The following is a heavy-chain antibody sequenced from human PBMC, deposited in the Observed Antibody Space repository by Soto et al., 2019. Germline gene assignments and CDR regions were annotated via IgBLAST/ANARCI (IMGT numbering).Heavy chain of an antibody. CDR1: GLTFSSYA. CDR2: ISGSGGTT. D-gene: IGHD3-3*01. J-gene: IGHJ4*02. V-gene: IGHV3-23*01. CDR3: AKARPTYYDFWSGYYGLDY. Sequence: EVQLLESGGGLVQPGGSLRLSCAASGLTFSSYAMSWVRQAPGKGLEWVSGISGSGGTTYYADSVKGQFTISRDNSKNTLYLQMNSLRAEDTAVYYCAKARPTYYDFWSGYYGLDYWGQGTLVTVSS.